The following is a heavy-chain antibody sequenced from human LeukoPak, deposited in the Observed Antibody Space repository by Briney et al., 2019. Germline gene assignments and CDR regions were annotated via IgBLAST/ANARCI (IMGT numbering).Heavy chain of an antibody. V-gene: IGHV3-33*08. CDR3: ARDGIAAAAARYFDL. D-gene: IGHD6-13*01. CDR1: GFTFSSYA. CDR2: IWYDGSNK. Sequence: GGSLRLSCAASGFTFSSYAMSWVRQAPGKGLEWVAVIWYDGSNKYYADSVKGRFTISRDNSKNTLYLQMNSLRAEDTAVYYCARDGIAAAAARYFDLWGRGTLVTVSS. J-gene: IGHJ2*01.